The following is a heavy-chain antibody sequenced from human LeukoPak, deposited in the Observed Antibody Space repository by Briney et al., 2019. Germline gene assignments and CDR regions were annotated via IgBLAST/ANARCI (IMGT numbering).Heavy chain of an antibody. J-gene: IGHJ5*02. D-gene: IGHD6-19*01. CDR3: TAARESPRYSSGWYGFDP. V-gene: IGHV1-58*02. CDR1: GFTFTSSA. CDR2: IFVGRGNT. Sequence: VKVSCKASGFTFTSSAMQGVRQARGQGREGMGGIFVGRGNTNYAQNLEQRDTIHRDISASTPYMEVSSLRSEDTAVYYCTAARESPRYSSGWYGFDPWGQGTLVTVSS.